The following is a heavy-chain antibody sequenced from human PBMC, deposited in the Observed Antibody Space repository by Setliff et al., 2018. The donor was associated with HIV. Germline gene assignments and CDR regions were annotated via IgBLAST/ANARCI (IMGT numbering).Heavy chain of an antibody. J-gene: IGHJ3*02. CDR2: IDPKNGKT. CDR1: GYTFTDYY. Sequence: ASVKVSCKASGYTFTDYYIHWVQQAPGKGLQWMGRIDPKNGKTIYAEKFQGRVTIIADTSIDTTYMELSSLRSEDTAIYYCAAEGNIFDIWGQGTMVTVSS. V-gene: IGHV1-69-2*01. CDR3: AAEGNIFDI.